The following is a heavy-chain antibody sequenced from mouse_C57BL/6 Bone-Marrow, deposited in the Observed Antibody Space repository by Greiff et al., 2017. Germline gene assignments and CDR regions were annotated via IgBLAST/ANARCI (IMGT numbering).Heavy chain of an antibody. CDR2: INPSTGGT. J-gene: IGHJ3*01. V-gene: IGHV1-42*01. CDR1: GYSFTGYY. CDR3: ARGGDYDGAY. D-gene: IGHD2-4*01. Sequence: VQLKQSGPELVKPGASVKISCKASGYSFTGYYMNWVKQSPEKSLEWIGEINPSTGGTTYNQKFKAKATLTVDKSSSTAYMQLKSLTSEDSAVYYCARGGDYDGAYWGQGTLVTVSA.